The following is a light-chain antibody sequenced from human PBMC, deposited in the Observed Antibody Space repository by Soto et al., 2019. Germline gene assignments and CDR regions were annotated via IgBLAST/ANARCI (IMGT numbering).Light chain of an antibody. Sequence: SYELTQAPSVSVSPGQTASITCSGDKLDKKYVSWYQQKPGQSPVLVIYQDIKRPSGIPERVSGSNSGNTATLTISGTQAMDEADYYCQAWDNTPAIFGGGTKLTVL. J-gene: IGLJ2*01. CDR1: KLDKKY. CDR3: QAWDNTPAI. CDR2: QDI. V-gene: IGLV3-1*01.